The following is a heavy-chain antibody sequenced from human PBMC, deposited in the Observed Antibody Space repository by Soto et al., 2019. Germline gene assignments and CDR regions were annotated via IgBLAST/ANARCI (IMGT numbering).Heavy chain of an antibody. D-gene: IGHD3-16*01. CDR2: ISWNSGNI. J-gene: IGHJ4*02. CDR3: ALPRDAYWGRGDY. Sequence: EVQLVESGGGLVQPGRSLRLSCAASGFTFDDYAMHWVRQAPGKGLEWVSGISWNSGNIDYADSVKGRFTISRDNAKNSLYLQMNGLRPEDTALYYCALPRDAYWGRGDYWGQGPLVTVSS. V-gene: IGHV3-9*01. CDR1: GFTFDDYA.